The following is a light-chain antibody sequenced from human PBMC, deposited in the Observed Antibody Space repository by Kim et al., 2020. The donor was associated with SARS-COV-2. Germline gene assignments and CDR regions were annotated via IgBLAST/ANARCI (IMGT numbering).Light chain of an antibody. Sequence: DIQLTQSPSSLSASVGDRVIITCRASQSIRNYLNWYQQRSGKAPKLLIFATSSLQSGVPSRFSGGGSGTDFTLTISNLQPEDFATYYCQQNYTPLRITFGQGTRLEIK. CDR1: QSIRNY. J-gene: IGKJ5*01. V-gene: IGKV1-39*01. CDR2: ATS. CDR3: QQNYTPLRIT.